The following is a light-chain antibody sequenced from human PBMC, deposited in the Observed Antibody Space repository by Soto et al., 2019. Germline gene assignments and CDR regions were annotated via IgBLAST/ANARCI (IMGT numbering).Light chain of an antibody. Sequence: EIVMTQSPATLSLSPGERATLSCRASQSISSNLAWYQQQPGQAPRLLILNPSTSATCIPVRFSGVGFGTAFTTAIILLQSEDFAVYYCQQHGTWPPLTFGGGTKVEIK. CDR2: NPS. J-gene: IGKJ4*01. CDR1: QSISSN. V-gene: IGKV3-15*01. CDR3: QQHGTWPPLT.